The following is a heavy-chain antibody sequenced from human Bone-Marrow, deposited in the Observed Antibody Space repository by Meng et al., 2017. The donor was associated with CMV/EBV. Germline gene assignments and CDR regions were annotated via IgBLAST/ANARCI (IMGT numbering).Heavy chain of an antibody. J-gene: IGHJ6*02. CDR2: IYHSGST. CDR1: GYSISSGYY. CDR3: AGGAADHYYYYYGMDV. D-gene: IGHD2-15*01. Sequence: SETLSLTCTVSGYSISSGYYWGWIRQPPGKGLEWIGSIYHSGSTYYNPSLKSRVTISVDTSKNQFSLKLSSVTAADTAVYYCAGGAADHYYYYYGMDVWGQGTTVTVSS. V-gene: IGHV4-38-2*02.